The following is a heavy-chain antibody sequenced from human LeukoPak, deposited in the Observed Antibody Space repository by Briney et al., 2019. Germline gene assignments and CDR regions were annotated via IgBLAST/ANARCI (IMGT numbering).Heavy chain of an antibody. CDR2: ISGSGGST. Sequence: GGSLRLSCAASGFTFSSYAMSWVRQAPGKGLEWVSAISGSGGSTYYADSVKGRFTISRDNAKNSLYLQMNSLRAEDTAVYYCARARSPGIAAASWFDPWGQGTLVTVSS. V-gene: IGHV3-23*01. D-gene: IGHD6-13*01. CDR1: GFTFSSYA. J-gene: IGHJ5*02. CDR3: ARARSPGIAAASWFDP.